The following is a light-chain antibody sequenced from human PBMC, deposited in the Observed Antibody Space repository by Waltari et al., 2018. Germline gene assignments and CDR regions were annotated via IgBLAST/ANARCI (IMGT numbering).Light chain of an antibody. CDR3: QQRSNVLFA. Sequence: EVVLTQSPATLSLSPGERATLSCRASQSVCSFLAWYQQKPGQAPRLLIYDASNRATGIPARFSGSGSGTDFTLTISSLEPEDFAVYYCQQRSNVLFAFGPGTKVDFK. CDR2: DAS. V-gene: IGKV3-11*01. J-gene: IGKJ3*01. CDR1: QSVCSF.